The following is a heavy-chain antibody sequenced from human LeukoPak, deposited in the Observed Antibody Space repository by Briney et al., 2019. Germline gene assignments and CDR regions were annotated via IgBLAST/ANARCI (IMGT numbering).Heavy chain of an antibody. CDR3: AKPPSDNLLTGSLYYFDY. CDR2: ISGSGDST. J-gene: IGHJ4*02. CDR1: GFTFSSCA. D-gene: IGHD3-9*01. Sequence: GGSLRLSCAASGFTFSSCAMSWVRQAPGKGLEWVSGISGSGDSTDYADSVKGRFTISRDNSKNTLYLRINSLRAEDTAVYYCAKPPSDNLLTGSLYYFDYWGQGTLVTVSS. V-gene: IGHV3-23*01.